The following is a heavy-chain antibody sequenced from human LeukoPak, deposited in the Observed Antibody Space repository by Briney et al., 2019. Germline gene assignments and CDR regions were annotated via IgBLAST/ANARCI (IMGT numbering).Heavy chain of an antibody. Sequence: GGSLRLSCAASGFTFSSYSMNWVRQAPGKGLEWVSSISSSSSYIYYADSVKGRFTISRDNAKNSLYLQMNSLGAEDTAVYYCARGLHDILTGYAFDIWGQGTTVTVSS. J-gene: IGHJ3*02. CDR1: GFTFSSYS. D-gene: IGHD3-9*01. V-gene: IGHV3-21*01. CDR2: ISSSSSYI. CDR3: ARGLHDILTGYAFDI.